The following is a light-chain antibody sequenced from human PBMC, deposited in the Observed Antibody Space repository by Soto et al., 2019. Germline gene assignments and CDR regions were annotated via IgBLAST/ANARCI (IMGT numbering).Light chain of an antibody. CDR3: QQYNNWPLT. V-gene: IGKV3-15*01. CDR2: GAS. Sequence: EIVMTQSPATLSVSPGERATLSCRASQSVSSNLAWYQQKPGQAPRLLIYGASTRATGIPARLSGSGSGTEFTLTISRLQSEDFAVYYCQQYNNWPLTLGGGTKVEIK. CDR1: QSVSSN. J-gene: IGKJ4*01.